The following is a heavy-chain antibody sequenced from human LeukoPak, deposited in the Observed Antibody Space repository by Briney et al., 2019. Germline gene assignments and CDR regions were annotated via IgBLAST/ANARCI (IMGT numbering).Heavy chain of an antibody. V-gene: IGHV3-21*01. Sequence: GGSLRLSCAASGFTFSDLAMNWVRQAPGKGLEWVSSITRVSTYTYYSESVQGRFTIYRDNHKDLLYLQLNSLRGDDSGIYYCTRDRNDYGDPDAFDIWGQGTVVTVST. CDR3: TRDRNDYGDPDAFDI. CDR2: ITRVSTYT. D-gene: IGHD4-17*01. CDR1: GFTFSDLA. J-gene: IGHJ3*02.